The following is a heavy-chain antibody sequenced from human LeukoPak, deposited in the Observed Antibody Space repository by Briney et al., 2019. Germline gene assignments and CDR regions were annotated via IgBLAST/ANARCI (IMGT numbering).Heavy chain of an antibody. J-gene: IGHJ4*02. V-gene: IGHV1-24*01. CDR1: GYTLTELS. Sequence: ASVKVSCKVSGYTLTELSMHWVRQAPGKGLEWMGGFDPEDGETIYAQKFQGRVTMTEDTSTDTAYMELSSLRSEDTAVYYYATPRYYGSGSYIQGREKAEYYFDYWGQGTLVTVSS. CDR3: ATPRYYGSGSYIQGREKAEYYFDY. D-gene: IGHD3-10*01. CDR2: FDPEDGET.